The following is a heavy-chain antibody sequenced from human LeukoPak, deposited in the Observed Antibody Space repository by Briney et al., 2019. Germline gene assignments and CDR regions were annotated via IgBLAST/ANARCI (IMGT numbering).Heavy chain of an antibody. CDR2: IYYSGST. CDR1: GGSISSNY. CDR3: ARGYYDFWSGPSNWFDP. Sequence: SETLSLTCTVSGGSISSNYWSWIRQPPRKGLEWIGYIYYSGSTNYNPSLKSRVTISVDTSKNQFSLKLSSVTAADTAVYYCARGYYDFWSGPSNWFDPWGQGTLVTVSS. D-gene: IGHD3-3*01. J-gene: IGHJ5*02. V-gene: IGHV4-59*08.